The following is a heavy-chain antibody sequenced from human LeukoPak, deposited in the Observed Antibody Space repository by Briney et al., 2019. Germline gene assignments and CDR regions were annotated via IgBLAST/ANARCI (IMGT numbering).Heavy chain of an antibody. CDR1: GYTFTSCG. D-gene: IGHD3-22*01. J-gene: IGHJ4*02. Sequence: ASAKVSCKASGYTFTSCGISWVRQAPGQGVEWMGWISAYNGNTNYAQKFQGRVTMTRDTSISTAYMELSSQRSDDTAVDYCARDTPDYDDSSAPGDYWGQGTLVTVSS. V-gene: IGHV1-18*01. CDR2: ISAYNGNT. CDR3: ARDTPDYDDSSAPGDY.